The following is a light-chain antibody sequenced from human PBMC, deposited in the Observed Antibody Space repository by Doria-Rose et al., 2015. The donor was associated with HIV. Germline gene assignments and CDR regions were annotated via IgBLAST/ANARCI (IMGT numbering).Light chain of an antibody. Sequence: TQSPANLSVSPGERATLSCRASQGIGSDLAWYQQKPGQAPRLLIYRASIRATGIPPRFTGGGSGTEFTPTISSLQSEDFAVYFCQQYSQWPPYTFGQGTKLEVK. CDR2: RAS. J-gene: IGKJ2*01. CDR1: QGIGSD. CDR3: QQYSQWPPYT. V-gene: IGKV3-15*01.